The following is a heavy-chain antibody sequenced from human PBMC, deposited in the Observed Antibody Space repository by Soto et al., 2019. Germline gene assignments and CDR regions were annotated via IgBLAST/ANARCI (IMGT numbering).Heavy chain of an antibody. V-gene: IGHV3-23*01. J-gene: IGHJ3*02. CDR1: GISFSSYA. CDR3: AQEGHTSSWFSRGDAFDI. CDR2: ISPSGGSI. D-gene: IGHD6-13*01. Sequence: GGSLRLSCAAFGISFSSYAMSWVRQAPGKGLEWVSAISPSGGSIYYADSVKGRFTISRDNSKNTLYLQVNSLRAEDTAVYYCAQEGHTSSWFSRGDAFDIWGQGTKVTVSS.